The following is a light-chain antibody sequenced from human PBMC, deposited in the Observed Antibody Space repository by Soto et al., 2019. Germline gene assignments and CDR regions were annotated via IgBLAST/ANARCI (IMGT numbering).Light chain of an antibody. Sequence: DIQLTQSPSFLSASVGDRVTITCRASQGISNYFAWYQQKPGKAPKLLIYAASTLQSGVPSRFSGSGYGTEFPLTISRLQAEDFATYYRQQHNRSPYIFGQGTKLEI. CDR1: QGISNY. J-gene: IGKJ2*01. CDR2: AAS. CDR3: QQHNRSPYI. V-gene: IGKV1-9*01.